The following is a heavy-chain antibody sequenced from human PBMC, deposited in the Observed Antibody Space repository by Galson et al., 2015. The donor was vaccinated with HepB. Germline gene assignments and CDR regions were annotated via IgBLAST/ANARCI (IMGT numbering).Heavy chain of an antibody. V-gene: IGHV3-66*01. D-gene: IGHD2-2*01. J-gene: IGHJ4*02. CDR2: IYSGGST. CDR3: ARDRGEYQLLHDY. Sequence: SLRLSCAASGFTVSSNYMSWVRQAPGKGLEWVSVIYSGGSTYYADSVKGRFTISRDNSKNTLYLQMNSLRAEDTAVYYCARDRGEYQLLHDYWGQGTLVTVSS. CDR1: GFTVSSNY.